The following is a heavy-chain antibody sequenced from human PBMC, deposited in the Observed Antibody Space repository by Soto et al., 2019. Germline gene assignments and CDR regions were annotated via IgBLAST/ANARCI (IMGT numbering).Heavy chain of an antibody. CDR2: VWYDGSSK. J-gene: IGHJ6*02. D-gene: IGHD4-4*01. CDR3: AREIDSNYDGMDA. V-gene: IGHV3-33*01. CDR1: GFTFSNFG. Sequence: LKLSGEASGFTFSNFGMNWVRQAPGKGLEWVARVWYDGSSKYYVDSVKGRFTISRDNSKETVYLQMNSLRVEDTGVYYCAREIDSNYDGMDAWGQGTP.